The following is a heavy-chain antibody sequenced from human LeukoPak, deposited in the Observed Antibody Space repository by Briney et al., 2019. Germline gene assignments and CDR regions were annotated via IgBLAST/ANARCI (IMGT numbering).Heavy chain of an antibody. CDR1: GYTFTSYG. D-gene: IGHD4-11*01. CDR2: ISAYNGNT. V-gene: IGHV1-18*01. Sequence: ASVKVSCKASGYTFTSYGISWVRQAPGQGLEWMGWISAYNGNTNYAQNLQGRVNMTTDTSTSTAYMELKSLRSDDTAVYYCARVGFSKFYHHMDVWGKGTTVTVSS. J-gene: IGHJ6*03. CDR3: ARVGFSKFYHHMDV.